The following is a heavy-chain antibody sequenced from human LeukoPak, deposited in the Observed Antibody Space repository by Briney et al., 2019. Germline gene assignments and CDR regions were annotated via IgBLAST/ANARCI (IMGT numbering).Heavy chain of an antibody. CDR1: GFTFSSYS. J-gene: IGHJ5*02. CDR2: ISSSSSTI. D-gene: IGHD4-17*01. V-gene: IGHV3-48*01. Sequence: GGSLRLSCAASGFTFSSYSMNWVRQAPGKGLEWVSNISSSSSTIYYADSVKGRFTISRDNAKNSLYLQMNSLRAEDTAVYYCARDDWDYGDYGGWFDPWGQGTLVTVSS. CDR3: ARDDWDYGDYGGWFDP.